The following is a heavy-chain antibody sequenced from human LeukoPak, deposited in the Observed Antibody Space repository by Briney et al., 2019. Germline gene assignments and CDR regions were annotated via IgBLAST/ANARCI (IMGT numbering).Heavy chain of an antibody. D-gene: IGHD6-13*01. Sequence: GRSLRLSCAASGFTFSSYGMHWVRQAPGKGLEWVAVISYDGSNKYYADSVKGRFTISRDNSKNTLYLQMNSLRAEDTAVYYCAKQLAAAGSAGDYWGQGTLVTVPS. CDR1: GFTFSSYG. V-gene: IGHV3-30*18. J-gene: IGHJ4*02. CDR3: AKQLAAAGSAGDY. CDR2: ISYDGSNK.